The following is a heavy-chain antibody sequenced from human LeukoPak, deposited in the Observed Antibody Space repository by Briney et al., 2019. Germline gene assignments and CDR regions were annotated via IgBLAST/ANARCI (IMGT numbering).Heavy chain of an antibody. Sequence: SETLSLTCTVSGGSISSYYWSWIRQPAGKGLEWIGRIYTSGSTNYNPSLKSRVTMSVDTSKNQFSLKLSSVTAADTAVYYCASHYYDSSGYYNFDLWGRGTLVTVSS. CDR1: GGSISSYY. V-gene: IGHV4-4*07. J-gene: IGHJ2*01. CDR2: IYTSGST. CDR3: ASHYYDSSGYYNFDL. D-gene: IGHD3-22*01.